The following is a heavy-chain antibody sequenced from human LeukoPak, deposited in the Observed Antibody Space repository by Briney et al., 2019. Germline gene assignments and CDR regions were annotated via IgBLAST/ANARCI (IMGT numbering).Heavy chain of an antibody. J-gene: IGHJ6*02. V-gene: IGHV4-4*07. CDR3: ARVRKYYDREGYGNYYGMDV. D-gene: IGHD3-22*01. Sequence: PSETLSLTCSVSGASISQYYWTWIRQPAGKELEWLGLMYTSESTNYNPSLKSRVTMSLDTSLNQFSLRLSSLTVADTAVYYCARVRKYYDREGYGNYYGMDVWGQGTTVTVS. CDR1: GASISQYY. CDR2: MYTSEST.